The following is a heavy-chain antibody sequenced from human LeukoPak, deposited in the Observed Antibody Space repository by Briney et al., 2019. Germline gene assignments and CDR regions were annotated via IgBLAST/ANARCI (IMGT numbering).Heavy chain of an antibody. CDR2: IIPIFGTA. V-gene: IGHV1-69*05. CDR1: GGTFSSYA. CDR3: AREYCSSTSCYSH. D-gene: IGHD2-2*02. Sequence: SVKVSCKASGGTFSSYAISWVRQAPGQGLEWMGRIIPIFGTANYAQKFQGRVTITTDESTSTAYMELSSLRSEDTAVCYCAREYCSSTSCYSHWGQGTLVTVSS. J-gene: IGHJ4*02.